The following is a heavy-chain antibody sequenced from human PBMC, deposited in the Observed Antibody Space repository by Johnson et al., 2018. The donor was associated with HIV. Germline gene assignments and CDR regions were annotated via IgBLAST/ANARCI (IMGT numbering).Heavy chain of an antibody. D-gene: IGHD3-10*01. CDR1: GITVGTNY. J-gene: IGHJ3*02. Sequence: VQLVESGGGLVQPGGSLRLSCAASGITVGTNYMSWVRQAPGKGLEWVSVIFSVGDVYYADSVKGRFTISRDNSKNMVYLQMNSLRPEDTAVYYCARAVTPFGDWEAFDIWGQGTMVTVSS. CDR3: ARAVTPFGDWEAFDI. CDR2: IFSVGDV. V-gene: IGHV3-66*02.